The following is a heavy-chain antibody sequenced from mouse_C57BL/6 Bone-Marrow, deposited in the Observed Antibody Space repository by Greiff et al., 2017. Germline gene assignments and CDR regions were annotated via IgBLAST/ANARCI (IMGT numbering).Heavy chain of an antibody. CDR2: ILPGSGST. V-gene: IGHV1-9*01. Sequence: QVQLQQSGAELMKPGASVKLSCKATGYTFPGYWIEWVKQRPGHGLEWIGEILPGSGSTNYNEKFKGKATFTADTSSNTAYMQLSSLTTEDSAIYYCARWGYYGSSYDYAMDYWGQGTSVPVSS. D-gene: IGHD1-1*01. CDR1: GYTFPGYW. J-gene: IGHJ4*01. CDR3: ARWGYYGSSYDYAMDY.